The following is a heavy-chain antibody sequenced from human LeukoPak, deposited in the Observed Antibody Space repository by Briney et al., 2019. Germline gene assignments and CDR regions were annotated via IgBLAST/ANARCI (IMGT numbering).Heavy chain of an antibody. J-gene: IGHJ4*02. CDR3: ARTNTGYGDFDY. V-gene: IGHV3-53*01. D-gene: IGHD4/OR15-4a*01. CDR1: GLTVTDNY. CDR2: IFPDGRT. Sequence: PGGSLRLSCAASGLTVTDNYFSWVRQAPGKGLEWVSVIFPDGRTYHAASVKGRFTISRDRPKNKLLLQMNSLRADDTALYHCARTNTGYGDFDYWGRGILVTVSS.